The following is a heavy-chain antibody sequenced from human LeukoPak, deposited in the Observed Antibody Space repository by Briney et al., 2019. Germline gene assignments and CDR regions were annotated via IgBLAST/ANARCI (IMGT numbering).Heavy chain of an antibody. Sequence: GGSLRLSCAASGFTFSSYWMSWVRQAPGKGLEWVANIKQDGSEKYYVDSVKGRFTISRDNAKNSLYLQMNSLRAEDTAVYYCARVDYDFWSGYYAYYMDVWGKGTTVTVSS. CDR1: GFTFSSYW. CDR3: ARVDYDFWSGYYAYYMDV. D-gene: IGHD3-3*01. V-gene: IGHV3-7*01. CDR2: IKQDGSEK. J-gene: IGHJ6*03.